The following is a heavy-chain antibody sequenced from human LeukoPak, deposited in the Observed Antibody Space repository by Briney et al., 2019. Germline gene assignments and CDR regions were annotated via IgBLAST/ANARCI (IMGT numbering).Heavy chain of an antibody. D-gene: IGHD3-22*01. CDR1: GFTFSSFG. V-gene: IGHV3-33*05. CDR3: AREGSSGYSGYFDL. J-gene: IGHJ2*01. CDR2: ILYDEK. Sequence: GRSLRLSCAASGFTFSSFGMHWVRQAPGRGLEWVALILYDEKYYADSVKGRFTISRDNAKNSLYLQMNSLRAEDTAVYYCAREGSSGYSGYFDLWGRGALVSVSS.